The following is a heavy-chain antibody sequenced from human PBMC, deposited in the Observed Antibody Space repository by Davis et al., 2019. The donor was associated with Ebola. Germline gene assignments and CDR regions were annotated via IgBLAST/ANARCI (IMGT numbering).Heavy chain of an antibody. J-gene: IGHJ6*03. V-gene: IGHV3-74*01. CDR2: INNDGSIT. CDR1: GFTFSNFW. D-gene: IGHD3-16*01. CDR3: AKGGGGPNPYYYYYMDV. Sequence: GESLKISCAASGFTFSNFWMHWVRQAPGKGLVCVSRINNDGSITNYADSVKGRFTISRDNSKNTLYLQMNSLRAEDTAVYYCAKGGGGPNPYYYYYMDVWGKGTTVTVSS.